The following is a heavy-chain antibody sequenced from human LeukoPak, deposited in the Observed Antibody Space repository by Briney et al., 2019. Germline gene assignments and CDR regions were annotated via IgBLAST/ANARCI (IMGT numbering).Heavy chain of an antibody. V-gene: IGHV3-11*04. CDR2: ISASGAVP. CDR1: GFRFDSFY. D-gene: IGHD3-22*01. CDR3: ARSLIVASEDY. Sequence: GGSLRLSCAASGFRFDSFYMGWLRQVPGKGLGYIALISASGAVPYYAESVKGRFTISRDNTKNSVSLQMNNLSADDTAVYYCARSLIVASEDYWGQGTLVTVSS. J-gene: IGHJ4*02.